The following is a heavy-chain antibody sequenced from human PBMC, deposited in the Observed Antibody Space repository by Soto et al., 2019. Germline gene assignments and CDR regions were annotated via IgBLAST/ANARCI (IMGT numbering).Heavy chain of an antibody. CDR2: ISGSGGST. J-gene: IGHJ4*02. Sequence: PVGSLRLSCAASGFTFSSYAMSWVRQAPGKGLEWVSAISGSGGSTYYADSVKGRFTISRDNSKNTLYLQMNSLRAEDTAVYYCAKDGSIAPLPEYFDYWGQGTLVTVSS. CDR3: AKDGSIAPLPEYFDY. V-gene: IGHV3-23*01. D-gene: IGHD3-10*01. CDR1: GFTFSSYA.